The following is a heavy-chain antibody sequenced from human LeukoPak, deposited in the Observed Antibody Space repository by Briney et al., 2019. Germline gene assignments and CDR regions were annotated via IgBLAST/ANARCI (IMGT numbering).Heavy chain of an antibody. CDR2: INQDGSER. CDR3: ARSNAMGV. Sequence: GGSLRLSCAASGFTISSHWMTWVRQASGKGLEWVANINQDGSERYYVDSVTGRFTISRDNAKNSLSLQMNSLRAEDTAVYYRARSNAMGVWGQGTTVTVSS. V-gene: IGHV3-7*01. CDR1: GFTISSHW. J-gene: IGHJ6*02.